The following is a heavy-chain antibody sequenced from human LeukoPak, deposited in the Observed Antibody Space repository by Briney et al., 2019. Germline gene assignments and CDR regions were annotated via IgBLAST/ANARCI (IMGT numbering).Heavy chain of an antibody. CDR3: ARDKGPYYFDQ. CDR1: GFTFSTYG. CDR2: IWNDGSQK. V-gene: IGHV3-33*01. Sequence: GGSLRLSCAASGFTFSTYGMHWVRQAPGKGLEWVAVIWNDGSQKYFADSVKGRFTISRDNSKNTLYLQMNSLRPEDTAEYYCARDKGPYYFDQWGQGTLLTVSS. J-gene: IGHJ4*02.